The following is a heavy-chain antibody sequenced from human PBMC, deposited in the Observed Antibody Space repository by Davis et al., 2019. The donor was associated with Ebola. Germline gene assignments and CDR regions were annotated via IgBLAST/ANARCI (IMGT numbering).Heavy chain of an antibody. CDR1: GLTSSNHY. Sequence: ESLKISCVASGLTSSNHYLDWVRQPPGKGLEWTGNIYYGGSTYYNPSLKSRVSISVDTSKNQFSLKLSSVTAADTAVYYCARGNYGDYIVLYYYNMDVWGQGTTVTVSS. V-gene: IGHV4-59*11. D-gene: IGHD4-17*01. CDR3: ARGNYGDYIVLYYYNMDV. J-gene: IGHJ6*02. CDR2: IYYGGST.